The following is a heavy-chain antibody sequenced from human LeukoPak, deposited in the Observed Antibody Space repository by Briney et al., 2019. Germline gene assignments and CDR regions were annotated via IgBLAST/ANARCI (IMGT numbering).Heavy chain of an antibody. D-gene: IGHD3-22*01. Sequence: PSETLSLTCAVYGGSFSGYYWTWIRQTPEKGLEWIGEMNPSGSTSYNPSIKSRVTISVDTSKNQFSLKLSSVTAADTAVYYCARGRQDVTMIVVVMTAVSYYLDVWGKGTTVTVS. CDR2: MNPSGST. V-gene: IGHV4-34*01. CDR1: GGSFSGYY. CDR3: ARGRQDVTMIVVVMTAVSYYLDV. J-gene: IGHJ6*03.